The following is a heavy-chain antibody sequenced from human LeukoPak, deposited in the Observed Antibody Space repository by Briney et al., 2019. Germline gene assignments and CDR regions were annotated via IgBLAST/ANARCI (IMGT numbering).Heavy chain of an antibody. Sequence: SETPSLTCTVSGGSISGYYWGWIRQPPGKGLEWVGYVHYSGTTSYNPSLKSRVTISLDTSKNQFSLKLRSLTAADTAMYYCARTQHSSSWSAFDIWGQGTMVSVSS. D-gene: IGHD6-13*01. CDR2: VHYSGTT. J-gene: IGHJ3*02. CDR3: ARTQHSSSWSAFDI. CDR1: GGSISGYY. V-gene: IGHV4-59*01.